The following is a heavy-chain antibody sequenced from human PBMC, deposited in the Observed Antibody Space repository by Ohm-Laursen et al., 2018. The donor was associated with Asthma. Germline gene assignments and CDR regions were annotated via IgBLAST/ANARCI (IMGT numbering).Heavy chain of an antibody. CDR3: ARDPPVTTVTTGEYFDF. D-gene: IGHD4-17*01. V-gene: IGHV3-9*01. CDR1: GFTFDDYA. CDR2: INWNSGDT. J-gene: IGHJ4*01. Sequence: SLRLSCTAAGFTFDDYAMHWVRQAPGRGLEWVSGINWNSGDTGYADSVKGRFTISRDNAKSSLYLQMNNLRADDTAVYYCARDPPVTTVTTGEYFDFWGHGTPVTVSS.